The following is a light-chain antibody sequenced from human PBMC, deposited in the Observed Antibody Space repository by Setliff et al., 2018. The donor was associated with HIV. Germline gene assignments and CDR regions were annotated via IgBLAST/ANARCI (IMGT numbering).Light chain of an antibody. CDR3: SSYAITNTLP. CDR2: EVR. V-gene: IGLV2-14*01. Sequence: QSALTQPASVSGSPGQSITISCTGTSRDVGGYNYVSWYQQHPGKAPKLIIYEVRNRPSGVSNRFSGSKSGNTASLTISGPQTEDEADYYCSSYAITNTLPFGTGTRSPS. CDR1: SRDVGGYNY. J-gene: IGLJ1*01.